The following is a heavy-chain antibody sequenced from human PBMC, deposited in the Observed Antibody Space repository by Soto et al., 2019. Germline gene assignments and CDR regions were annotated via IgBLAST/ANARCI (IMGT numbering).Heavy chain of an antibody. Sequence: QVQLVQSGAEVKKPGSSVKVSCKASGGTFSNYPISWVRQAPGQGLEWMGGIIPIFGTVNYAQKFQGRVTITADESTRTAYMELSSTRSEDTAVYYCARGNHRWLQLWYFDLWGRGTLVTVSS. D-gene: IGHD1-1*01. CDR1: GGTFSNYP. CDR3: ARGNHRWLQLWYFDL. CDR2: IIPIFGTV. J-gene: IGHJ2*01. V-gene: IGHV1-69*12.